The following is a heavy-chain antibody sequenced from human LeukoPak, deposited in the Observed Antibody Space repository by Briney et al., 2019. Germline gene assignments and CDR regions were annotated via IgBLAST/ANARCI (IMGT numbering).Heavy chain of an antibody. CDR2: INTNTGNP. D-gene: IGHD3-22*01. CDR1: GYTFTGYY. CDR3: ARAAHDSGGYLRYYFDF. V-gene: IGHV7-4-1*02. Sequence: ASVKVSCKASGYTFTGYYMHWVRQAPGQGLEWMGWINTNTGNPTYAQGFTGRFVFSLDTSVRTAYLQISSLEAEDTAVYYCARAAHDSGGYLRYYFDFWGQGTLVTVSS. J-gene: IGHJ4*02.